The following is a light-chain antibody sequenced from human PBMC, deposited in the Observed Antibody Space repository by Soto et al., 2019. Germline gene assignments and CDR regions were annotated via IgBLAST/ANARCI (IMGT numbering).Light chain of an antibody. CDR1: QSVSGSY. V-gene: IGKV3-20*01. Sequence: EIVLTQSPGTLSLSPGERATLSCRASQSVSGSYLAWYQQKPGQAPRLLIYGASSRATGIPDRFSGTGSGTDFTLTINCLQPEDFATYFCQQSFTTPLTFGGGTKVEIK. CDR2: GAS. CDR3: QQSFTTPLT. J-gene: IGKJ4*01.